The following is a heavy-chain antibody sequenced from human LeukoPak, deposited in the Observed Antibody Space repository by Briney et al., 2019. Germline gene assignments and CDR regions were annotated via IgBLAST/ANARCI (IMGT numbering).Heavy chain of an antibody. CDR2: ISGSGGST. J-gene: IGHJ3*02. Sequence: PGGSLRLSCAASGFTVSSNYMSWVRQAPGKGLEWVSAISGSGGSTYYADSVKGRFTISRDNSKNTLYLQMNSLRAEDTAVYYCAKDGPQGVVVTAMGAFDIWGQGTMVTVSS. CDR3: AKDGPQGVVVTAMGAFDI. CDR1: GFTVSSNY. D-gene: IGHD2-21*02. V-gene: IGHV3-23*01.